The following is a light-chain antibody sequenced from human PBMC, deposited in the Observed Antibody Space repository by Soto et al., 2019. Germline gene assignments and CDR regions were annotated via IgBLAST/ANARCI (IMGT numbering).Light chain of an antibody. CDR2: EGS. Sequence: QSVLTQPASVSGSPGQSITISCAGTSSDFGCYNRVSWYQHHPGKAPKLIIYEGSNRPSGISNRYSGSKSGNTASLTISGLQAEDEADYYCVSYAGGVTSVFGAGTKLTVL. CDR3: VSYAGGVTSV. J-gene: IGLJ1*01. CDR1: SSDFGCYNR. V-gene: IGLV2-23*01.